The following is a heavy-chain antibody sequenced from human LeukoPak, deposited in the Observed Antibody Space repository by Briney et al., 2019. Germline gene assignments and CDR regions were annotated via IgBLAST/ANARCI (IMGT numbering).Heavy chain of an antibody. V-gene: IGHV1-3*01. J-gene: IGHJ4*02. CDR1: GYTFTSYA. D-gene: IGHD3-16*01. CDR3: ARPPRWGYYFDY. Sequence: ASVKVSCKASGYTFTSYAMHWVRQAPGQRLEWMGWINAGNGNTKYSQKFRGRVTITRDTSASTAYMELSSLRSEDTAVYYCARPPRWGYYFDYWGQGTLVTVSS. CDR2: INAGNGNT.